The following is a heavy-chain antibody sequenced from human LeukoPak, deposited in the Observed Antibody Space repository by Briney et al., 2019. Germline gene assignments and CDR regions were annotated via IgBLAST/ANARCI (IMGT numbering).Heavy chain of an antibody. Sequence: ASVKVSCKASGGTFSSYAISWVRQAPGQGLEWMGWINAGNGNTKYSQKFQGRVTMTRNTSISTAYMELSSLRSEDTAVYYCARGYYGSGSYYKGGDYWGQGTLVTVSS. CDR1: GGTFSSYA. V-gene: IGHV1-8*02. D-gene: IGHD3-10*01. CDR2: INAGNGNT. CDR3: ARGYYGSGSYYKGGDY. J-gene: IGHJ4*02.